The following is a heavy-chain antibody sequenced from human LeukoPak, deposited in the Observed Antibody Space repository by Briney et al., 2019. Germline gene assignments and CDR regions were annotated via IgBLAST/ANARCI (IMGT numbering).Heavy chain of an antibody. CDR1: GGSISSSSYY. D-gene: IGHD1-7*01. CDR3: ARAPHEGITGTTSVWFDP. J-gene: IGHJ5*02. Sequence: SETLSLTCTVSGGSISSSSYYWGWIRQPPGKGLEWIGYIYYSGSTNYNPSLKSRVTISVDTSKNQFSLKLSSVTAADTAVYYCARAPHEGITGTTSVWFDPWGQGTLVTVSS. CDR2: IYYSGST. V-gene: IGHV4-61*05.